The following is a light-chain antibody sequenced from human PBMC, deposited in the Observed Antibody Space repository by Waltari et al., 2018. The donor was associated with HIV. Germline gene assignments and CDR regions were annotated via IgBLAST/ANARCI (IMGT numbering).Light chain of an antibody. Sequence: QSVLTQPPSVSAAPGQRVTISCSGSNSNIGHNYVSWYQQFPGTAPKLLLYADVKRPSGIPGRFAGSKAGPSATLIITGLQPGDEADYYCEAWDSSLGVLFGGGTKLTVL. CDR1: NSNIGHNY. CDR3: EAWDSSLGVL. CDR2: ADV. V-gene: IGLV1-51*01. J-gene: IGLJ3*02.